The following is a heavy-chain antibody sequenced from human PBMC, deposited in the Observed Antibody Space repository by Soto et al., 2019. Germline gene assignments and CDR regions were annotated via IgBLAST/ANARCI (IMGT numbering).Heavy chain of an antibody. Sequence: WTWLRQPPGKGLDWIGNVHYSGSTNYNPSLKSRLTTSVDTAKNQLSLNLSSVTAADTAVYYCARNKDAGSDRGGMDVWGQGTTVTVSS. V-gene: IGHV4-59*08. D-gene: IGHD6-25*01. CDR3: ARNKDAGSDRGGMDV. J-gene: IGHJ6*02. CDR2: VHYSGST.